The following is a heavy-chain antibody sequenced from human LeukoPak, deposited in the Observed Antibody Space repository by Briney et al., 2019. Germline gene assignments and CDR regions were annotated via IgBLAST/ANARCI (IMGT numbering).Heavy chain of an antibody. CDR2: ISGSGGST. CDR3: ARDGQTGSYGGY. J-gene: IGHJ4*02. D-gene: IGHD1-26*01. Sequence: GGSLRLSCAASGFTFSSYAMSWVRQAPGKGLEWVSAISGSGGSTYYADSVKGRFTISRDNAKNSLYLQMNSLRAEDTAVYYCARDGQTGSYGGYWGQGTLVTVSS. V-gene: IGHV3-23*01. CDR1: GFTFSSYA.